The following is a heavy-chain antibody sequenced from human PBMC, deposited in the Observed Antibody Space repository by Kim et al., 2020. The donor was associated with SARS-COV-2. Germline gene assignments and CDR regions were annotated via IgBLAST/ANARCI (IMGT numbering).Heavy chain of an antibody. CDR3: ARDRRVYYDSSGYGGGFDY. Sequence: SRVTISVDTSKNQFSLKLSSVTAADTAVYYCARDRRVYYDSSGYGGGFDYWGQGTLVTVSS. J-gene: IGHJ4*02. V-gene: IGHV4-30-2*04. D-gene: IGHD3-22*01.